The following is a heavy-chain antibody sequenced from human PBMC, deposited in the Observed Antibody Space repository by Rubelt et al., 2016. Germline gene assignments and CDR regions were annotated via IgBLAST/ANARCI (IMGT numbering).Heavy chain of an antibody. CDR3: AMATTLDY. V-gene: IGHV3-7*01. J-gene: IGHJ4*02. D-gene: IGHD5-12*01. CDR2: INDAISAK. Sequence: EVQLVESGGGLIQPGGSLRLSCAASGFTFNTYCMTWVRQGPGTGLEWVATINDAISAKYYVQPVKGRITMPRDKAKNALYLQMDSLGAEDTAVYSCAMATTLDYWGRGTLVTVSS. CDR1: GFTFNTYC.